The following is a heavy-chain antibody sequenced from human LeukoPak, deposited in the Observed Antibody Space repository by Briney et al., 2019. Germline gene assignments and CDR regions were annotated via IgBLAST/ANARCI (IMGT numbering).Heavy chain of an antibody. CDR3: ARGTEYSSSWYKEALDY. D-gene: IGHD6-13*01. CDR2: ISAAAST. J-gene: IGHJ4*02. Sequence: GGSLRLSCTASGFTFSSYAMSWVRQAPGKGLEWVSVISAAASTSYADSVKGRFTISRDNSQNTLYLQMNSLRAEDAAVYYCARGTEYSSSWYKEALDYWGQGALVTDSS. CDR1: GFTFSSYA. V-gene: IGHV3-23*01.